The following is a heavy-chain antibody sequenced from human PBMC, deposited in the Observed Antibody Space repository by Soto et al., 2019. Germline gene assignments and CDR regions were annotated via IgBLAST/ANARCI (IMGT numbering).Heavy chain of an antibody. V-gene: IGHV1-69*13. CDR1: GGTFSTHV. Sequence: SSVKVSCKASGGTFSTHVISWVRQAPGQGLEWMGGIIPLFGTANYAQKFQGRVTISADESTSTAYMELSSLRTEDTAVYYCARGSRSLHDYVAYWGQGTLGTVSA. D-gene: IGHD3-16*02. CDR3: ARGSRSLHDYVAY. CDR2: IIPLFGTA. J-gene: IGHJ4*02.